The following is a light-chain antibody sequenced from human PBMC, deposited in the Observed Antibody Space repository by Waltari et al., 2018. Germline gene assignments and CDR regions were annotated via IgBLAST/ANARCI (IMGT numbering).Light chain of an antibody. CDR3: LLYMGSGIWV. V-gene: IGLV8-61*01. Sequence: QPVVTQEPSLCVSPRGPVTLACAFSPGSPSSTSCASWYQQSPGQTPRTLVYKANIRSSGVPDRFSGSVLGNKAVLIITGAQAEDESTYYCLLYMGSGIWVFGGGTKLTVL. J-gene: IGLJ3*02. CDR1: PGSPSSTSC. CDR2: KAN.